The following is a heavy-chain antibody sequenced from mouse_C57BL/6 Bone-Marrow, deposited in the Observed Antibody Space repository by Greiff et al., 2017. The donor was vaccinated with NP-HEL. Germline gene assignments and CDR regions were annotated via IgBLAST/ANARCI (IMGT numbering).Heavy chain of an antibody. CDR1: GFTFSDFY. CDR2: SRNKANDYTT. D-gene: IGHD1-1*02. J-gene: IGHJ1*03. CDR3: ARDAGYGHWYFDV. V-gene: IGHV7-1*01. Sequence: EVQLVESGGGLVQSGRSLRLSCATSGFTFSDFYMEWVRQAPGKGLEWIAASRNKANDYTTEYSASVKGRFIVSRDTSQSILYLQMNALRAEDTAIYYCARDAGYGHWYFDVWGTGTTVTVSS.